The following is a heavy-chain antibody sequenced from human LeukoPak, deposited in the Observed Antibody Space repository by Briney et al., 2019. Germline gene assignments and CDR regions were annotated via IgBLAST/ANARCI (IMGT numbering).Heavy chain of an antibody. D-gene: IGHD3-10*01. CDR3: ARDAAYYYGSGSPPNYYYYYYMDV. V-gene: IGHV3-48*01. CDR2: ISSSSSSI. J-gene: IGHJ6*03. CDR1: GFIFSSYG. Sequence: GGSLRLSCAASGFIFSSYGMNWVRQAPGKGLEWVSYISSSSSSIYYADSVKGRFTISRDNAQNSLYLQMNSLRAEDTAVYYCARDAAYYYGSGSPPNYYYYYYMDVWGKGTTVTVSS.